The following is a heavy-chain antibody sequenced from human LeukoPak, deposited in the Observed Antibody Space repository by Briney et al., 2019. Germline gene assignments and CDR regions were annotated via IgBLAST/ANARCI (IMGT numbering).Heavy chain of an antibody. Sequence: GASVKVSCKASGYTFANYGISWVRQAPGQGLEWMGWISAYNGNTEYAQKLQARLTLTIDTSTRTTYMELRSLRSDDTAVYFCARVPNHRYSYGYSDYWGQGTLVTVSS. V-gene: IGHV1-18*01. CDR2: ISAYNGNT. CDR3: ARVPNHRYSYGYSDY. J-gene: IGHJ4*02. D-gene: IGHD5-18*01. CDR1: GYTFANYG.